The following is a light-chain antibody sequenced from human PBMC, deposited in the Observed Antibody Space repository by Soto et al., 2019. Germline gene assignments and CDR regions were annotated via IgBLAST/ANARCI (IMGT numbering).Light chain of an antibody. CDR2: WAS. CDR1: QSVFYSPNNRNY. V-gene: IGKV4-1*01. J-gene: IGKJ4*01. CDR3: QQYYTLPLA. Sequence: DTVMTQSPDSLTVSLGERATINCKSSQSVFYSPNNRNYLAWYQQKPGQPPKLLFYWASTRESGVPDRFSGSGSGTDFTLTISSLQAEDVAVYYCQQYYTLPLAFGGGTKVEIK.